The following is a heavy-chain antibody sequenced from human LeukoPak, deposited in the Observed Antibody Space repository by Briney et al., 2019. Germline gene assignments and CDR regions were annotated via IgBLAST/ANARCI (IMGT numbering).Heavy chain of an antibody. CDR2: ISYDGSNK. Sequence: GGSLRLSCAASGFTFSSYAMHWVRQAPGKGLEWVAVISYDGSNKYYADSVKGRFTISRDNSKNTLYLQMNSLRAEDTAVYYCARDPHHTQLRGVDNWFDPWGQGTLVTVSS. J-gene: IGHJ5*02. CDR3: ARDPHHTQLRGVDNWFDP. V-gene: IGHV3-30*04. CDR1: GFTFSSYA. D-gene: IGHD3-10*01.